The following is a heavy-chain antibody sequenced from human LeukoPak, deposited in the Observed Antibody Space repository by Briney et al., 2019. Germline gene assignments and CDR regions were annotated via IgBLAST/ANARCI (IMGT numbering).Heavy chain of an antibody. V-gene: IGHV1-8*01. D-gene: IGHD6-13*01. Sequence: ASVEVSCKASGYTFTSYDINWVRQATGQGLEWMGWMNPNSGNTGYAQKFQGRVTMTRNTSISTAYMELSSLRSEDTAVYYCAGNPGIAAAGPPSVWGQGTTVTVSS. CDR2: MNPNSGNT. CDR1: GYTFTSYD. J-gene: IGHJ6*02. CDR3: AGNPGIAAAGPPSV.